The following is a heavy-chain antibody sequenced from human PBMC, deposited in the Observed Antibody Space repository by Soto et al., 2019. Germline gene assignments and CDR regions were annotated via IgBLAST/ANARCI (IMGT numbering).Heavy chain of an antibody. CDR3: ARVDSSGLLPDY. V-gene: IGHV3-64*01. D-gene: IGHD3-22*01. Sequence: PGGSLRLSCEASGFAFSNYAMHWVRQAPGKGLEYVSAISSNGDNTYYAHSVKGRFTIFRDNSKKTLFLQMGSLRAEDMAVYYCARVDSSGLLPDYWGQGTLVTV. CDR1: GFAFSNYA. CDR2: ISSNGDNT. J-gene: IGHJ4*02.